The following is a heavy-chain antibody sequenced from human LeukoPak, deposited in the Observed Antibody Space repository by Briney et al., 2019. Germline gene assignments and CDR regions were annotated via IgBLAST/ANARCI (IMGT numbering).Heavy chain of an antibody. CDR2: INPSGGST. CDR3: ARGTVVGANPLQTPRDY. J-gene: IGHJ4*02. D-gene: IGHD1-26*01. Sequence: ASVKVSCKASGYTFTSYYMHWVRQAPGQGLEWMGIINPSGGSTSYAQKFQGRVTMTRDTSTSTVYMELSSLRSEDTAVYYCARGTVVGANPLQTPRDYWGQGTLVTVSS. V-gene: IGHV1-46*01. CDR1: GYTFTSYY.